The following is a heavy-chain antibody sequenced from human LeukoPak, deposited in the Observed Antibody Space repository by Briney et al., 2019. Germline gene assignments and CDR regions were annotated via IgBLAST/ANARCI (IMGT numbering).Heavy chain of an antibody. CDR1: GYSISSGYY. J-gene: IGHJ4*02. D-gene: IGHD6-19*01. CDR2: MYHSGTT. Sequence: PSETLSLTCTVSGYSISSGYYWGWIRQPPGKGLEWIGSMYHSGTTYYNPSLESRVTISIDTSNNHFSLKLSSVTAADTAVYYCARDRRAVAGPSFDYWGQGTLVTVSS. CDR3: ARDRRAVAGPSFDY. V-gene: IGHV4-38-2*02.